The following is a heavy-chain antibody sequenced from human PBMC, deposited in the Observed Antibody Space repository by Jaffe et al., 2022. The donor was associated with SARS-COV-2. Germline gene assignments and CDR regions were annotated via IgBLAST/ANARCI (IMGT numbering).Heavy chain of an antibody. V-gene: IGHV3-23*04. D-gene: IGHD3-10*01. Sequence: EVQLAESGGGLVQPRGSLSLSCAASGFTFDSFAMAWVRQTPGKGLEWVSTISGGGVSTYYADSVKGRFTVSRDNSRNMLHLQMNDLRAEDTAVYFCAKENHLSGSYSDSWGQGALVTVSS. CDR3: AKENHLSGSYSDS. CDR1: GFTFDSFA. CDR2: ISGGGVST. J-gene: IGHJ4*02.